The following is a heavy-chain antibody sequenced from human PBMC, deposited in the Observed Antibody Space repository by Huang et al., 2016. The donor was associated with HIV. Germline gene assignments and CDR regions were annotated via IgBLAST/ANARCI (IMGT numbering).Heavy chain of an antibody. V-gene: IGHV4-39*02. D-gene: IGHD3-10*01. CDR2: IYYSGGT. J-gene: IGHJ4*02. CDR3: ARLPGSITMIRGVITDPY. CDR1: GGSIRSDNYY. Sequence: QLQLQESGPGLVKPSETLSLTCTVSGGSIRSDNYYWGWIRQPPGKGLEWIASIYYSGGTYYNPSRKRRGTITVDTSKKHFSLRMRSVTAADTAVYYCARLPGSITMIRGVITDPYWGQGTLVTVSS.